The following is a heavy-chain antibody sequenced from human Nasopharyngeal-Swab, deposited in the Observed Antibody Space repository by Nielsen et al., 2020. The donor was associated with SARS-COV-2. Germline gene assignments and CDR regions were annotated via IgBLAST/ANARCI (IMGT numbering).Heavy chain of an antibody. CDR2: IDTHGTIT. CDR3: AKNRYNLSPDAFDI. D-gene: IGHD1-1*01. J-gene: IGHJ3*02. Sequence: GGSLRLSCAASGFTFSSYWMHWVRQSPGKGLLWVSRIDTHGTITDYADSVKGRFTISRDNSKNTLYLQMNSLRAEDTAVYYCAKNRYNLSPDAFDIWGQGTMVTVSS. V-gene: IGHV3-74*01. CDR1: GFTFSSYW.